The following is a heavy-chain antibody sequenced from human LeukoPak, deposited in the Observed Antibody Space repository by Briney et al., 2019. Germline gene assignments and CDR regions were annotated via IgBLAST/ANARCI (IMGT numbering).Heavy chain of an antibody. CDR1: GGSISNGNW. CDR3: ATRSPLVNAIL. V-gene: IGHV4-4*02. CDR2: IYHTWTT. D-gene: IGHD1-26*01. J-gene: IGHJ4*02. Sequence: SGTLSLTCFVSGGSISNGNWRTWVRQPPGKGLEWIGEIYHTWTTQYNASLESRVTISIDESNNRFSLNLRSLTAADTAIYYCATRSPLVNAILWGQGTLVTVSS.